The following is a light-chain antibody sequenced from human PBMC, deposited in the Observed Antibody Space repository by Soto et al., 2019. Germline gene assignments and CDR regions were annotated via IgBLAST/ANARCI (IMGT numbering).Light chain of an antibody. Sequence: ETVMTQSPVTLSVSPGEGATLSCRASQSVRRNLAWYQQRPGKAPRLLIYGASTRATGIPARFSGSGSGTEFTLTISSLQSEDFAVYYRQQYDVWPPLTFGGGTKVDIK. J-gene: IGKJ4*01. CDR2: GAS. CDR1: QSVRRN. CDR3: QQYDVWPPLT. V-gene: IGKV3-15*01.